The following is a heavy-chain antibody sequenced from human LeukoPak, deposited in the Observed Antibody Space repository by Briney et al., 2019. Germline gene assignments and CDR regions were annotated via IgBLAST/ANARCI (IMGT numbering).Heavy chain of an antibody. V-gene: IGHV3-23*01. CDR1: GFTFSSYA. Sequence: GGSLRLSCAASGFTFSSYAMSWVRQAPGKGLEWVSAISRSGGRTYYADSVKGRFTISRDNSKDTLYLQMNSLRADDPAVSYCAKGTIVPALYLYIDPWGRGTLVTVSS. J-gene: IGHJ2*01. CDR2: ISRSGGRT. CDR3: AKGTIVPALYLYIDP. D-gene: IGHD2-2*01.